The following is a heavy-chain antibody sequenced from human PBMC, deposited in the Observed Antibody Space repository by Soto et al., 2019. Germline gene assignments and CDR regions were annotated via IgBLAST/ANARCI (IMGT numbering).Heavy chain of an antibody. V-gene: IGHV3-23*01. Sequence: GTLRRSCAASVFPLSTYGMTWVRQAPGKGPEWVASISGVGGTLYYAESVKGRFSISRDPSKNTMYLQMNSLRAEDTAIYCCGKDPTGFYVRAFEFWGLGTMVNVSS. CDR3: GKDPTGFYVRAFEF. D-gene: IGHD3-10*02. CDR1: VFPLSTYG. J-gene: IGHJ3*01. CDR2: ISGVGGTL.